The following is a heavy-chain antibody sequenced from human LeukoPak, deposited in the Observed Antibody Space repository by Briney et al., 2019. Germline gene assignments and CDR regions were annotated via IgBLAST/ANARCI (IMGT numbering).Heavy chain of an antibody. CDR2: IYYSGST. CDR3: ARERNYYGSGSYFDY. D-gene: IGHD3-10*01. Sequence: PSETLSLTCTVSGGSISTGGYYWCWIRQHPGKGLAWIGYIYYSGSTYYNPSLKIRVTIAVTTCKNQFSLKPSSVTATDPSVYNCARERNYYGSGSYFDYWGQGTLVTVSS. J-gene: IGHJ4*02. V-gene: IGHV4-31*03. CDR1: GGSISTGGYY.